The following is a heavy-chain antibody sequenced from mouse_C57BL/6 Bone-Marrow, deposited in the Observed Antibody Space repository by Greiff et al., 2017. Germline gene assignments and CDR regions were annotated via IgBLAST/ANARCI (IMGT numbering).Heavy chain of an antibody. J-gene: IGHJ3*01. V-gene: IGHV1-50*01. D-gene: IGHD2-12*01. CDR2: IDPSASYT. Sequence: QVQLQQPGAELVKPGASVKLSCKASGYTFTSYWMQWVKQRPGQGLEWIGEIDPSASYTNYNQKFKGKATLTVDTSSSTASMQLSSLPSEDSAVQYCARPAYDVAWFAFGGQGTLVTVSA. CDR1: GYTFTSYW. CDR3: ARPAYDVAWFAF.